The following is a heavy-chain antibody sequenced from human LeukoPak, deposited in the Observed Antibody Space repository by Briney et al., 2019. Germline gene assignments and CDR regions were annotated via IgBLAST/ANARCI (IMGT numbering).Heavy chain of an antibody. V-gene: IGHV1-8*03. Sequence: ASVKVSCKASGYTFTSYDINWVRQATGQGLEWMGWMNPNSGNTGYAQKFQGGVTITRNTSISTAYMELSSLRSEDTAVYYCARSPAITMVRGVIRPNYYYYYNTNIKSKKTTATASS. D-gene: IGHD3-10*01. CDR3: ARSPAITMVRGVIRPNYYYYYNTNI. CDR2: MNPNSGNT. J-gene: IGHJ6*03. CDR1: GYTFTSYD.